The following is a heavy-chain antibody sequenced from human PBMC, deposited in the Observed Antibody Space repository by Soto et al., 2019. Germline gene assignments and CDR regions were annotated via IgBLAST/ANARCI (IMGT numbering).Heavy chain of an antibody. CDR2: IYYSGST. CDR1: GGSISSYY. V-gene: IGHV4-59*08. Sequence: SETLSLTCTVSGGSISSYYWSWIRQPPGKGLEWIGYIYYSGSTNYNPSLKSRVTISVDTSKNQFSLKLSSVTAADTAVYYCATIRYSSSWYSIDYWGQGTLVTVSS. D-gene: IGHD6-13*01. J-gene: IGHJ4*02. CDR3: ATIRYSSSWYSIDY.